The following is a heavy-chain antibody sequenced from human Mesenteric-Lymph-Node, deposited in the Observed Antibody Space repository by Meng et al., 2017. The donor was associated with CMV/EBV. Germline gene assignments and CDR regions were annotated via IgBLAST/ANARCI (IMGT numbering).Heavy chain of an antibody. Sequence: SETLSLTCTVSGDSVSGGSYYWTWIRQAPGKGLEWIGYIYNSVSTNYNPSLKSRVTISVDTSKNQFSLKLSSVTAADTAVYYCARRTYYYDSSPGDYYYGMDVWGQGTTVTVSS. J-gene: IGHJ6*02. D-gene: IGHD3-22*01. CDR2: IYNSVST. V-gene: IGHV4-61*01. CDR3: ARRTYYYDSSPGDYYYGMDV. CDR1: GDSVSGGSYY.